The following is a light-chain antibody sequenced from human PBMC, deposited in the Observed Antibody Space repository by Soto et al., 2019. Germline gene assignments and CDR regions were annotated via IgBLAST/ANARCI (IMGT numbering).Light chain of an antibody. V-gene: IGKV3-20*01. Sequence: EIVLTQSPCTLSFSPGERATLSCMSWHTIPNSCLASYQQKPGQPPRLIMYEASSSASGIPYRFSGSGSGPDFTLTINSLEPEDFAIYSCQQCDRTPWPFGQ. CDR2: EAS. CDR3: QQCDRTPWP. CDR1: HTIPNSC. J-gene: IGKJ1*01.